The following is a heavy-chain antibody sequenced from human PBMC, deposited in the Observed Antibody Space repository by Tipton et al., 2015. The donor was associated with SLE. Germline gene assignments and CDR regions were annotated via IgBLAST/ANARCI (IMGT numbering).Heavy chain of an antibody. V-gene: IGHV1-18*01. CDR2: ISDYNGNT. CDR3: ARGGYNYGPDAFDI. J-gene: IGHJ3*02. Sequence: QVQLVQSGAEVKRPGASLSVSCKTSGYTFSIYGINWVRQAPGQGLEWMAWISDYNGNTNIAQKFQGRVTLTTDTSTSTAYMELRSLRSDDTAVYYCARGGYNYGPDAFDIWGQGTMVTVSS. D-gene: IGHD5-18*01. CDR1: GYTFSIYG.